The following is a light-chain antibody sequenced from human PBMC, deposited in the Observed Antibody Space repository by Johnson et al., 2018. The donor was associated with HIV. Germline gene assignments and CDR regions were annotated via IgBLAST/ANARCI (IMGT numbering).Light chain of an antibody. CDR1: SSNIGNNY. Sequence: QSVLTQPPSVSAAPGQKVTISCSGSSSNIGNNYVSWYQQLPGTAPKLLIYENNKRPSGIPDRFSGSKSGTSATLGITGLQTGDEADYYCGTWDASLSVNVFGPVTKVTVL. J-gene: IGLJ1*01. CDR2: ENN. V-gene: IGLV1-51*02. CDR3: GTWDASLSVNV.